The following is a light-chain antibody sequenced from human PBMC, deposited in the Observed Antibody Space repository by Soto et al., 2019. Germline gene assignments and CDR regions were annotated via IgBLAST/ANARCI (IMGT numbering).Light chain of an antibody. Sequence: EIVLTQSPGTLSLSPGERATLSCMASQSVSSSYLAWYQQKPGQAPRLLIYGASRRATGIPDRFSGSGSGTGFTLTISRLEPDDVAVYYCQHDGNSPWTFGPGPKVEI. CDR1: QSVSSSY. J-gene: IGKJ1*01. CDR3: QHDGNSPWT. V-gene: IGKV3-20*01. CDR2: GAS.